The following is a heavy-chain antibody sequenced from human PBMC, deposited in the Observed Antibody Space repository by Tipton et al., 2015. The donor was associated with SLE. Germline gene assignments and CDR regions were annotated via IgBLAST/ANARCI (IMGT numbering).Heavy chain of an antibody. CDR2: IYPGDSDT. Sequence: QLVQSGAEVKKPGESLKISCRGSGFSFGFALSITSYWIGWVRQKPGKGLEWMGIIYPGDSDTRYTPSFQGLVTISADKSISTAYLQWSSLKASDTAMYYCARLSGTIRDCGGDCYLLHWGQGALVTVSS. V-gene: IGHV5-51*03. CDR1: GFSFGFALSITSYW. J-gene: IGHJ1*01. D-gene: IGHD2-21*01. CDR3: ARLSGTIRDCGGDCYLLH.